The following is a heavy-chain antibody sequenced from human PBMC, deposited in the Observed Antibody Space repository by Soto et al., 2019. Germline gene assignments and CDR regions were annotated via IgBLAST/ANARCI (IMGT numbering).Heavy chain of an antibody. CDR2: ISSSGSTI. CDR1: GFTFSDYY. CDR3: ARTEGSWNYVRFDP. V-gene: IGHV3-11*01. J-gene: IGHJ5*02. Sequence: LRPYCAASGFTFSDYYMCWIRQAPGQGLDWDSYISSSGSTIYYSDSVKGRFTISRDNAKNSLYLQMNSLRAEDTAVYYCARTEGSWNYVRFDPWGQGTLVTVSS. D-gene: IGHD1-7*01.